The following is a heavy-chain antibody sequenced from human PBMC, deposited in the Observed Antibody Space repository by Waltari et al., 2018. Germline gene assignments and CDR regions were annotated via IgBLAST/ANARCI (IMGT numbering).Heavy chain of an antibody. CDR3: ARAEDCSSTSCQLAHPNYYYYYGMDV. V-gene: IGHV1-69*01. Sequence: QVQLVQSGAEVKKPGSSVKVSCKASGGTFSSYAISWVRQAPGQGLEWMGGSIPNFGTAKYAKKLQGRVTITADESTSTAYMELSSLGSEDTAVYYCARAEDCSSTSCQLAHPNYYYYYGMDVWGQGTTVTVSS. CDR1: GGTFSSYA. J-gene: IGHJ6*02. D-gene: IGHD2-2*01. CDR2: SIPNFGTA.